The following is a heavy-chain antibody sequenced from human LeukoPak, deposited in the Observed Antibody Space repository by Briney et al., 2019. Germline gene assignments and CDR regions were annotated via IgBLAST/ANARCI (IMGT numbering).Heavy chain of an antibody. CDR3: ARVRPNNWGYAFDI. Sequence: SETLSLTCNVSGYSISSGYYWGWIRQPPGKGLEWIGSIYHSGSTYYNPSLKSRVTISVDTSKNQFSLKLSSVTAADTAVYYCARVRPNNWGYAFDIWGQGTMVTVSS. D-gene: IGHD7-27*01. J-gene: IGHJ3*02. CDR2: IYHSGST. V-gene: IGHV4-38-2*02. CDR1: GYSISSGYY.